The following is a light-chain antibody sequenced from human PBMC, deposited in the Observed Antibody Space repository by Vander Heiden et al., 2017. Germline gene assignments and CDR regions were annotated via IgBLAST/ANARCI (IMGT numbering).Light chain of an antibody. CDR1: SSDVGTYNY. CDR3: SSYAGSNTYV. V-gene: IGLV2-8*01. Sequence: QSALTQPPSASGPPGQSVTISCTGASSDVGTYNYVSWYQQHPGKAPKLIVYEVSKEPSWVPDGFSGSKSGNTASLTVAGLQPEDEADYYCSSYAGSNTYVFGTGTKVTVL. J-gene: IGLJ1*01. CDR2: EVS.